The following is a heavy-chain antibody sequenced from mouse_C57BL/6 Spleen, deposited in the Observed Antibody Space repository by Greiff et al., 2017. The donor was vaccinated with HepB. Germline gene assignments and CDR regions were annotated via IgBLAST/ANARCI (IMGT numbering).Heavy chain of an antibody. V-gene: IGHV1-64*01. CDR3: AKEGHFGNYFDY. Sequence: QVQLQQSGAELVKPGASVKLSCKASGYTFTSYWMHWVKQRPGQGLEWIGMIHPNSGSTNYNEKFKSKATLTVDKSSSTAYMQLSSLTSEDSAVYYCAKEGHFGNYFDYWGQGTTLTVSS. CDR1: GYTFTSYW. CDR2: IHPNSGST. D-gene: IGHD3-3*01. J-gene: IGHJ2*01.